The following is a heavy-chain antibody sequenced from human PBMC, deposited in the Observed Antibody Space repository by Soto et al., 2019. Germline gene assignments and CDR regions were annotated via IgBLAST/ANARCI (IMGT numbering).Heavy chain of an antibody. V-gene: IGHV3-23*01. D-gene: IGHD6-6*01. CDR2: ISASGSNT. CDR3: AKSPATGIRARRFDN. J-gene: IGHJ4*02. Sequence: EVLLLESGGGLGQPGWSLRLSCAASGFTFSTYVMTWVRQAPGKGLEWVSGISASGSNTYYADSVRGRFTISRDNSKNTLHLQMDSLGVDDTAVYYCAKSPATGIRARRFDNWRPGTLVTVSS. CDR1: GFTFSTYV.